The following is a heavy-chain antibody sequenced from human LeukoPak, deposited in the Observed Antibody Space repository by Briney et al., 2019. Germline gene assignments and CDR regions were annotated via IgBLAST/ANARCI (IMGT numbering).Heavy chain of an antibody. V-gene: IGHV4-39*07. J-gene: IGHJ5*02. CDR1: GGSISSSSYY. CDR2: IYYSGST. Sequence: PSETLSLTCTVSGGSISSSSYYWGWIRQPPGKGLEWIGSIYYSGSTYYNPSLKSRVTISVDTSKNQFSLKLSSVTAADTAVYYCARLGGIQLWLPGGDWFDPWGQGTLVTVSS. CDR3: ARLGGIQLWLPGGDWFDP. D-gene: IGHD5-18*01.